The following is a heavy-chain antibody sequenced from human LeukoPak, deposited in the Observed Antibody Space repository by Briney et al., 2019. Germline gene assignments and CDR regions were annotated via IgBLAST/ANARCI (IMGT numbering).Heavy chain of an antibody. Sequence: GGTLRLSCAASGFTFSSYTMNWVRQAPGKGLKWVSSISSSSTYLDYADSLKGRFTISRDNAKNSLYLQMNSLRAEDTAVYYCARRSYCGGDCYGSDAFDIWGQGTMVTVSS. D-gene: IGHD2-21*02. J-gene: IGHJ3*02. CDR2: ISSSSTYL. CDR3: ARRSYCGGDCYGSDAFDI. CDR1: GFTFSSYT. V-gene: IGHV3-21*01.